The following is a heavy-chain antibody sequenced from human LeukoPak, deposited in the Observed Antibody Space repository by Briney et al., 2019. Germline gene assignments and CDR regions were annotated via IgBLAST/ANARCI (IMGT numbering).Heavy chain of an antibody. J-gene: IGHJ4*02. CDR3: ARHRGPTLYNTVYFDC. CDR1: RFTFSNYD. D-gene: IGHD1-14*01. V-gene: IGHV3-30-3*01. CDR2: ISYDGNNK. Sequence: GGSLRLSCAASRFTFSNYDMNWVRQAPGKGLEWVAVISYDGNNKYYADSVKGRFTISRDNSKNTLDLQMNSLRAEDTAVYYCARHRGPTLYNTVYFDCWGQGTLVTVSS.